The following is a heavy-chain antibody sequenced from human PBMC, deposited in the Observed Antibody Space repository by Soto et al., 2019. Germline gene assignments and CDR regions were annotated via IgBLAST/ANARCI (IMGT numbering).Heavy chain of an antibody. V-gene: IGHV3-30*18. CDR3: TKARLGGSAGYVEYFAA. D-gene: IGHD6-19*01. Sequence: QVQLVESGGGVVQPGRSLRLSCAASGFTFRSFGMHWVRQAPGKGLEWVASISYDGVNIYYADSVKGRFTISRDNSKDTLHLQMNSMRAEDTAVYFCTKARLGGSAGYVEYFAACGLGTLVTVSS. CDR1: GFTFRSFG. J-gene: IGHJ4*02. CDR2: ISYDGVNI.